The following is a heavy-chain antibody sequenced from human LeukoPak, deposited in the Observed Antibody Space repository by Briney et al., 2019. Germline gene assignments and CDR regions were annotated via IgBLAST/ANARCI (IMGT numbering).Heavy chain of an antibody. D-gene: IGHD3-22*01. J-gene: IGHJ1*01. V-gene: IGHV1-2*06. CDR3: ARGIYDSSDFEYFQD. Sequence: GASVKVSCKASGYTFTGYYMHWVRQAPGQGLEWMGRINPNSGGTNYAQKFQGRVTMTRDTSISTAYMELSRLRSDDTAVYYCARGIYDSSDFEYFQDWGQGTLVTVSS. CDR2: INPNSGGT. CDR1: GYTFTGYY.